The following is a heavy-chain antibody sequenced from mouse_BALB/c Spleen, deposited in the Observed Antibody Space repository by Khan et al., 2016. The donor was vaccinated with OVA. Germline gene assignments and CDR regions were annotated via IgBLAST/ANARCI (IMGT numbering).Heavy chain of an antibody. D-gene: IGHD6-1*01. V-gene: IGHV9-1*02. Sequence: QIQLVQSGPELKKPGETVKISCKASGYTFTNYGMNWVKQAPGKGLKWMGWINTYTGEPTYTDDFKGRFAFYLETSASTAYLQINNLKNEDMATYFCARVASLWYFDVWGAGTTVTVSS. CDR1: GYTFTNYG. CDR3: ARVASLWYFDV. CDR2: INTYTGEP. J-gene: IGHJ1*01.